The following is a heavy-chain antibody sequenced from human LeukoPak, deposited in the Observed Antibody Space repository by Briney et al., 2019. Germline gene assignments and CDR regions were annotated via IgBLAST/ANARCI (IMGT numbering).Heavy chain of an antibody. CDR3: ARAGPVYSSSRTYDAFDI. J-gene: IGHJ3*02. Sequence: SETLSLTCAVYGGSFSGYYWSWIRQPPGKGLEWIGEINHSGSTNYNPSLKSRVTISVDTSKNQFSLKLSSVTAADTAVYYCARAGPVYSSSRTYDAFDIWGQGTMVTVSS. CDR2: INHSGST. D-gene: IGHD6-13*01. V-gene: IGHV4-34*01. CDR1: GGSFSGYY.